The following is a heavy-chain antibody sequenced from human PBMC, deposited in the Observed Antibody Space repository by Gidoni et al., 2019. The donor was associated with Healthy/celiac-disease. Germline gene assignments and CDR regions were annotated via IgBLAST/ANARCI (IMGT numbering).Heavy chain of an antibody. Sequence: QVQLVESGGGVVQPGRSLRLSCAASGFTFSSYAMHWVRQAPGKGLEWVAVISYDGSNKYYADSVKGRFTISRDNSKNTLYVQMNSLRAEDTAVYYCARDRALRYYDSSGPFDYWGQGTLVTVSS. V-gene: IGHV3-30*01. CDR1: GFTFSSYA. D-gene: IGHD3-22*01. J-gene: IGHJ4*02. CDR3: ARDRALRYYDSSGPFDY. CDR2: ISYDGSNK.